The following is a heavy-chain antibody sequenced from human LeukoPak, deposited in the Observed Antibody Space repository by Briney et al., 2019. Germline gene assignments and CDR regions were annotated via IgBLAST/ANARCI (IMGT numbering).Heavy chain of an antibody. D-gene: IGHD3-22*01. CDR3: AKASPITMIVVVIDLFDY. V-gene: IGHV3-23*01. CDR2: ISGSGGST. J-gene: IGHJ4*02. Sequence: GGSLRLSCAASGFTFSSYAMSWVRQAPGKGLEWVSAISGSGGSTYYADSVKGRFTIPRDNSKNTLYLQMNSLRAEDTAVYYCAKASPITMIVVVIDLFDYWGQGTLVTVSS. CDR1: GFTFSSYA.